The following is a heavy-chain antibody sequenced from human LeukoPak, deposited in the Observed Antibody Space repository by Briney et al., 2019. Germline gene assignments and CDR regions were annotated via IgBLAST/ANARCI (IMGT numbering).Heavy chain of an antibody. CDR1: GITFSSYE. D-gene: IGHD3-9*01. J-gene: IGHJ4*02. CDR2: ISSSGSTI. V-gene: IGHV3-48*03. CDR3: AKVVTIFPLRTTLDY. Sequence: GGSLRLSCAASGITFSSYEMNWVRQAPGKGLEWVSYISSSGSTIYYADSVKGRFTIPRDNSKNTLYLQMNSLRAEDTAVYYCAKVVTIFPLRTTLDYWGQGTLVTVSS.